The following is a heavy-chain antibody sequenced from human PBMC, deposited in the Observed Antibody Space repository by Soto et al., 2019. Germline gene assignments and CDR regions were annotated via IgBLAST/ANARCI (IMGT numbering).Heavy chain of an antibody. CDR2: IYWDDDK. D-gene: IGHD3-22*01. CDR3: AHRPVYDSRAGGAFDI. V-gene: IGHV2-5*02. J-gene: IGHJ3*02. Sequence: QITLKESGPTLVKPTQTLTLTCTFSGFSLSTSGVGVGWIRQPPGKALEWLALIYWDDDKRYSPSLKSRLTITKDTSKNQVVLTMTNMDPVDTATYYCAHRPVYDSRAGGAFDIWGQGTMVTVSS. CDR1: GFSLSTSGVG.